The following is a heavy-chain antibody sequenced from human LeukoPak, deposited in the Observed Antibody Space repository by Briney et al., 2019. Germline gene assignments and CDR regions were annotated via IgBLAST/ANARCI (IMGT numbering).Heavy chain of an antibody. CDR3: ARGLRWGGFDP. J-gene: IGHJ5*02. V-gene: IGHV4-39*01. CDR2: IYYSGST. Sequence: SETLSLTCTVSGGSISSSSYYWGWIRQPPGEGLEWIGSIYYSGSTYYNPSLKSRVTISVDTSKNQFSLKLSSVTAADTAVYYCARGLRWGGFDPWGQGTLVTVSS. D-gene: IGHD4-23*01. CDR1: GGSISSSSYY.